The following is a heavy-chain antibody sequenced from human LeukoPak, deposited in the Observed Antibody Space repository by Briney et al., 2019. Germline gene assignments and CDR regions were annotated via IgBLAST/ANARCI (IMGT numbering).Heavy chain of an antibody. CDR1: GGSISSGGYY. CDR3: ARGTKEYYDILTGYSPAANWFDP. Sequence: SQTLSLACTVSGGSISSGGYYWSWIRQHPGKGLEWIGYIYSGSTYYNPSLKSRVTISVDTSKSQFSLKLSSVTAADTAVYYCARGTKEYYDILTGYSPAANWFDPWGQGTLVTVSS. V-gene: IGHV4-31*03. CDR2: IYSGST. J-gene: IGHJ5*02. D-gene: IGHD3-9*01.